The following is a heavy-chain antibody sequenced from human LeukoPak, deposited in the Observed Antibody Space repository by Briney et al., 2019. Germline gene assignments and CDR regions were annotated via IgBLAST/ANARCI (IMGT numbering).Heavy chain of an antibody. D-gene: IGHD2-2*01. CDR3: AREDCSSTSCAIHY. V-gene: IGHV4-34*01. CDR1: GGSFSGYY. Sequence: WGTLSLTCAAYGGSFSGYYWSWIRQPPGKGLEWIAEINHSGSTNYNPSLKRRVTIPVDTSKNQFSLTLSSVPAADTAVYYCAREDCSSTSCAIHYWGQGTLVTVPS. CDR2: INHSGST. J-gene: IGHJ4*02.